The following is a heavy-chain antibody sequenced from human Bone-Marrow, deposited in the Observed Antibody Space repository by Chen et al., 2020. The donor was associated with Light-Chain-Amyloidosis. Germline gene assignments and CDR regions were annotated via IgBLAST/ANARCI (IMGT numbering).Heavy chain of an antibody. CDR2: IIPIFGTA. CDR3: ARDRGRYCTNGVCYIPPVAGNYYYYGMDV. J-gene: IGHJ6*02. Sequence: QVQLVQSGAEVKKPGSSVKVACKASGGTFSSYAISWVRQAPGQGLAWMGGIIPIFGTANYAQKFQGRVTITADESTSTAYMELSSLRSEDTAVYYCARDRGRYCTNGVCYIPPVAGNYYYYGMDVWGQGTTVTVSS. CDR1: GGTFSSYA. D-gene: IGHD2-8*01. V-gene: IGHV1-69*01.